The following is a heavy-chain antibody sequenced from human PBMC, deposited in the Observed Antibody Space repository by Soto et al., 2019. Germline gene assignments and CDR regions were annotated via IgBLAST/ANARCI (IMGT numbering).Heavy chain of an antibody. CDR1: GGSISSYY. CDR3: ARDSSGWPDY. D-gene: IGHD6-19*01. CDR2: IYYSKST. J-gene: IGHJ4*02. V-gene: IGHV4-59*01. Sequence: SETLSLTCTVSGGSISSYYWSWIRQPPGKGLEWIGYIYYSKSTNYNTSHKSRVTISVDTSKNQFSLKLSSVTAADTAVYYCARDSSGWPDYWGQGTLVTVSS.